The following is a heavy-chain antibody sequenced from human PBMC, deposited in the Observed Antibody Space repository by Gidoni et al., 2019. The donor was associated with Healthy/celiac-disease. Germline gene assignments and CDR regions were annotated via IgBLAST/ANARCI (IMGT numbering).Heavy chain of an antibody. CDR3: ARGVTANLLNWFDP. Sequence: QVQLVQSGAEVKKTGSSVKVSCKASGGTFSSYAISGVRQAPGQGLEWMGGIIPIFGTANYAQKFQGRVTITADESTSTAYMELSSLRSEDTAVYYCARGVTANLLNWFDPWGQGTLVTVSS. D-gene: IGHD2-8*01. CDR2: IIPIFGTA. J-gene: IGHJ5*02. CDR1: GGTFSSYA. V-gene: IGHV1-69*01.